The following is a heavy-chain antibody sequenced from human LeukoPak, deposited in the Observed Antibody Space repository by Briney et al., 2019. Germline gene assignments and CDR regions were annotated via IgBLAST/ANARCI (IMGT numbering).Heavy chain of an antibody. CDR1: GFTFSDYY. J-gene: IGHJ4*02. Sequence: GGSLRLSCAASGFTFSDYYMNWIRQAPGKGLEWVSSISSSSSYIYYADSVKGRFTISRDNAKNSLYLQMNSLRAEDTAVYYCGKDFSWSFDYWGQGTLVTVSS. CDR3: GKDFSWSFDY. V-gene: IGHV3-21*01. CDR2: ISSSSSYI.